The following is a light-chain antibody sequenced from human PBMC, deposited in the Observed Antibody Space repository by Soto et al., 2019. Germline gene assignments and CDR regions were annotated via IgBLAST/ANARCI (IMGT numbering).Light chain of an antibody. Sequence: QSALTQPASVSESPGQAITISCSGTSSDVGAFNYVSWYQQHPGKAPKLMIYDVSNRPSGVSNRFSGSKSGNTASLTISGLRAEDEADYYCNPYTTNNTYVFGTGTKVTVL. CDR2: DVS. J-gene: IGLJ1*01. CDR1: SSDVGAFNY. V-gene: IGLV2-14*03. CDR3: NPYTTNNTYV.